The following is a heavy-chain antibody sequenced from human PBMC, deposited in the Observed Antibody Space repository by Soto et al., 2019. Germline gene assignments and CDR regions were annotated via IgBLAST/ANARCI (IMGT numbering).Heavy chain of an antibody. J-gene: IGHJ6*02. CDR3: ARGSGNYYYYGLDV. CDR2: MYYSGST. CDR1: GGSISYYY. V-gene: IGHV4-59*01. Sequence: SETLSLTCTVSGGSISYYYWSWIWQPPGKGLEWIGYMYYSGSTNYSPSLKSRATISVDTSKKQISLKLSSVTAADTAVYYCARGSGNYYYYGLDVWGQGTTVTVSS. D-gene: IGHD1-26*01.